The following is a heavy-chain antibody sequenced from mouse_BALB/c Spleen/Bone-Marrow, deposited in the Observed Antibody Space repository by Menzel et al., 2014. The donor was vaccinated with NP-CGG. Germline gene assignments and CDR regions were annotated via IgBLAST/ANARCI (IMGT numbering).Heavy chain of an antibody. CDR2: IWAGGST. CDR3: ARAQLGCFAY. V-gene: IGHV2-9*02. Sequence: QVQLQQSGPGLVTPSQSLSIPCTVSGFSLTSYGVHWVRQPPGKGLEWLGVIWAGGSTNYNSALMSRLSISKDNSKSQVFLKMNSLQTDDTAMYYCARAQLGCFAYWGQGTLVTVSA. D-gene: IGHD4-1*02. J-gene: IGHJ3*01. CDR1: GFSLTSYG.